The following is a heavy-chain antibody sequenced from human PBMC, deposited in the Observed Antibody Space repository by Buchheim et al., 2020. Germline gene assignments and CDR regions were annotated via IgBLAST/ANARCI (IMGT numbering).Heavy chain of an antibody. CDR1: GLTYSSYA. CDR3: AKDRADLLMITFRGVAAFDY. D-gene: IGHD3-16*01. Sequence: EVLLLESGGGLVQPGGSLRLSCAASGLTYSSYAMNWVRQAPGQGLEWVSGISAGGDSVYYADSVKGRFTISSDTSKNTPYLQMNSLRAEDTAVYFCAKDRADLLMITFRGVAAFDYWGQGTL. V-gene: IGHV3-23*01. CDR2: ISAGGDSV. J-gene: IGHJ4*02.